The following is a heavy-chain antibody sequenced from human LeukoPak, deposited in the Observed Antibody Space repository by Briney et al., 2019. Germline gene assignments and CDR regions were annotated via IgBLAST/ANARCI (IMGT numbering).Heavy chain of an antibody. CDR3: ARGPYAYTSSATLGSYNWFDP. V-gene: IGHV5-51*01. D-gene: IGHD2-2*02. CDR1: GYSFPNYW. J-gene: IGHJ5*02. CDR2: IYPGDSHT. Sequence: GESLKISCKGSGYSFPNYWIGWVRQMPGKGLEWMGIIYPGDSHTRYSPSFQDQVTISVYKSISTAYLQWSSLKASDTAMYYCARGPYAYTSSATLGSYNWFDPWGQGSLVTVSS.